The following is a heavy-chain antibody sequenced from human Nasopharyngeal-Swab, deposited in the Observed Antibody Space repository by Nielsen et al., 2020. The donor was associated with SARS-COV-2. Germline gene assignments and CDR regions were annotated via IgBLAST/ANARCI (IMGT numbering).Heavy chain of an antibody. Sequence: GESLKISCAASGFTFSSYGMHWVRQAPGKGLEWVAVIWYDGSNKYYADSVKGRFTISRDNAKNSLYLQMNSLRAEDTAVYYCARDWQLERDPDAFDIWGQGTMVTVSS. CDR3: ARDWQLERDPDAFDI. CDR2: IWYDGSNK. CDR1: GFTFSSYG. D-gene: IGHD1-1*01. V-gene: IGHV3-33*01. J-gene: IGHJ3*02.